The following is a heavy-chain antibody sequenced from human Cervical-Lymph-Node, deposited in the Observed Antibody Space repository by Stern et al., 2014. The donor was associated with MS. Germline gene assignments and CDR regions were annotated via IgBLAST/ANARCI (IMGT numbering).Heavy chain of an antibody. D-gene: IGHD2-15*01. J-gene: IGHJ6*02. Sequence: QVQLVQSGAEVKKPGASVKVSCKASGYTFTSFDMNWVRQAPGQGLEWMGWMNPNSGATGYAQKFQGRVTLTRDTSLIKAYLELSSMRFEDSAVYYCASGGGSCSYYYYSMDVWGQGTTVTVSS. V-gene: IGHV1-8*01. CDR2: MNPNSGAT. CDR3: ASGGGSCSYYYYSMDV. CDR1: GYTFTSFD.